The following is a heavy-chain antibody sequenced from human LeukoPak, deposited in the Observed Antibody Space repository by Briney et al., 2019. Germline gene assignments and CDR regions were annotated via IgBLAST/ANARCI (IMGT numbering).Heavy chain of an antibody. D-gene: IGHD1-1*01. CDR2: ISSSSSYI. CDR3: ARDSWRLTGTTGFDY. Sequence: PGGSLRLSCAASGFAFSAYGMNWVRQAPGKGLEWVSSISSSSSYIYYADSMKGRFTISRDNAKNSLYLQMNSLRAEDTAVYYRARDSWRLTGTTGFDYWGQGTLVTVSS. J-gene: IGHJ4*02. V-gene: IGHV3-21*01. CDR1: GFAFSAYG.